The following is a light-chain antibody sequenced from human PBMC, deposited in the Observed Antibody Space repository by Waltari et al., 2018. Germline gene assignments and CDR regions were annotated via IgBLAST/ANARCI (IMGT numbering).Light chain of an antibody. V-gene: IGKV3-15*01. CDR3: QQYNEWPYT. J-gene: IGKJ2*01. CDR1: KSVCNN. CDR2: VTS. Sequence: TIMTQSPATLSVSPGETATLACRASKSVCNNIAWFQQTPGQAPRLLNYVTSSRSTNIPGRFSGAGSGTDFTLTISGLQSEDFAVYYCQQYNEWPYTFGQGT.